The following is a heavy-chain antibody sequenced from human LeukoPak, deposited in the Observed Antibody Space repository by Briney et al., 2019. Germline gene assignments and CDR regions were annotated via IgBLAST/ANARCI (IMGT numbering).Heavy chain of an antibody. Sequence: PSETLSLTCAAYGGSFSGYYWSWIRQPPGKGLEWIGNIYYSGSTNYNPSLKSRLTMTVDTSKNQFSLKLSSVTTSDTALYYCARDLGARFESWGHGVLVTVSS. CDR1: GGSFSGYY. CDR2: IYYSGST. J-gene: IGHJ5*01. V-gene: IGHV4-59*12. CDR3: ARDLGARFES.